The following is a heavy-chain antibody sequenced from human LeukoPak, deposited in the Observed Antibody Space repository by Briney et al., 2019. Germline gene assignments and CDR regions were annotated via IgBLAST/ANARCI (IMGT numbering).Heavy chain of an antibody. CDR3: ARGGPYYDFWSVRDYMDV. CDR1: GYTFTGYY. Sequence: AASVKVSCKASGYTFTGYYMHWVRQAPGQGLEWMGWINPNSGGTNYAQKFQGRVTMTRDTSISTAYMELSRLRSDDTAVYYCARGGPYYDFWSVRDYMDVWGKGTTVTVSS. D-gene: IGHD3-3*01. J-gene: IGHJ6*03. V-gene: IGHV1-2*02. CDR2: INPNSGGT.